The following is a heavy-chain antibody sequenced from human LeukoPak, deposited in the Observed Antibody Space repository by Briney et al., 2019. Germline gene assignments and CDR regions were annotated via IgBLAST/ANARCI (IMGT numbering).Heavy chain of an antibody. CDR1: GGSISSYY. CDR2: IYTSGST. J-gene: IGHJ6*03. Sequence: PSEALSLTCTVSGGSISSYYWSWIRQPAGKGLEWIGRIYTSGSTNYNPSLKSRVTMSVDTSKNQFSLKLSSVTAADTAVYYCAGIQGYCSSTSCYEHYYYYYMNVWVKGTTVTVSS. D-gene: IGHD2-2*01. CDR3: AGIQGYCSSTSCYEHYYYYYMNV. V-gene: IGHV4-4*07.